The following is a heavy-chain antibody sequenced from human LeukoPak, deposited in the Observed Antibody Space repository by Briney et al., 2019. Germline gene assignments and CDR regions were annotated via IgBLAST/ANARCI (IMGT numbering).Heavy chain of an antibody. J-gene: IGHJ5*02. Sequence: GASVKVSCKASGYTFTSYYMHWVRQATGQGLEWMGWMNPNSGNTGYAQKFQGRVTMTRNTSISTAYMELSSLRSEDTAVYYCARGLRRGWFDPWGQGTLVTVSS. D-gene: IGHD3-3*01. CDR1: GYTFTSYY. CDR3: ARGLRRGWFDP. CDR2: MNPNSGNT. V-gene: IGHV1-8*02.